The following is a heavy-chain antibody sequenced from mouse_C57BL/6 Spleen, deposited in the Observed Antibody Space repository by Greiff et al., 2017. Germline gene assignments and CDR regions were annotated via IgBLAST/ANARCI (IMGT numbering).Heavy chain of an antibody. CDR2: ISSGSSTI. V-gene: IGHV5-17*01. CDR3: ARTLYCSNGDGFAY. J-gene: IGHJ3*01. Sequence: EVKLVESGGGLVKPGGSLKLSCAASGFTFSDYGMHWVRQAPEKGLEWVAYISSGSSTIYYADTVKGRFTISRDNATNTLFLQMTSLRSEDTAMYYCARTLYCSNGDGFAYWGQGTLVTVSA. D-gene: IGHD2-5*01. CDR1: GFTFSDYG.